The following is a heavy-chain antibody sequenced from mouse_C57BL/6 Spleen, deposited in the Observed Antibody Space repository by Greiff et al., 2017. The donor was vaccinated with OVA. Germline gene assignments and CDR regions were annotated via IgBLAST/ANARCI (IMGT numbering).Heavy chain of an antibody. V-gene: IGHV2-9-1*01. CDR1: GFSLTSYA. D-gene: IGHD1-1*01. CDR2: IWTGGGT. CDR3: ARNGYGSPYYFGY. J-gene: IGHJ2*01. Sequence: VQLVESGPGLVAPSQSLSITCTVSGFSLTSYAISWVRQPPGKGLEWLGVIWTGGGTHYNSALKSRLSISKDNSKSQVFLKMNSLQTDDTARYYCARNGYGSPYYFGYWGQGTTLTVSS.